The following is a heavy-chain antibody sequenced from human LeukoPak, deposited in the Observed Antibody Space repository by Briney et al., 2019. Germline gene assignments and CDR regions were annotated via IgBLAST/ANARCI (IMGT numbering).Heavy chain of an antibody. V-gene: IGHV3-21*01. J-gene: IGHJ4*02. Sequence: GGSLRLSCAASGFTFSSYSMNWVRQAPGKGLEWVSSISSSSSYIYYADSVKGRFTISRDNARNSLYLQMNSLRAEDTAVYYCARDLNYYDSSGYPGGDYWGQGTLVTVSS. CDR1: GFTFSSYS. CDR3: ARDLNYYDSSGYPGGDY. CDR2: ISSSSSYI. D-gene: IGHD3-22*01.